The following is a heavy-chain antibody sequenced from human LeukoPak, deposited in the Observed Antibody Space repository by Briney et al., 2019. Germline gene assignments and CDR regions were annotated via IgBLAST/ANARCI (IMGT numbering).Heavy chain of an antibody. CDR2: IWYDGSNK. CDR3: ARGGEWLPRSPYYFDY. J-gene: IGHJ4*02. D-gene: IGHD3-3*01. V-gene: IGHV3-33*01. Sequence: GGSLRLSCAASGFTFSSYGMHWVRQAPGKGLEWVAVIWYDGSNKYYADSVKGRFTISRDNSKNTLYLQMNSLTAEDTAVYYCARGGEWLPRSPYYFDYWGQGTLVTVSS. CDR1: GFTFSSYG.